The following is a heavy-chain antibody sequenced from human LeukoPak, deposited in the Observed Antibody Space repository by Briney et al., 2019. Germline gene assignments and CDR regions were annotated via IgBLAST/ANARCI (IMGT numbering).Heavy chain of an antibody. V-gene: IGHV4-59*01. CDR2: IYYSGST. D-gene: IGHD6-13*01. Sequence: SETLSLTCTVSGGSISSYYWSWIRQPPGKGLEWIGYIYYSGSTNYNPSLTSRVTISVDTSKNQFSLKLSSVTAADTAVYYCAAVPGYSSSWYVGYWGQGTLVTVSS. CDR1: GGSISSYY. CDR3: AAVPGYSSSWYVGY. J-gene: IGHJ4*02.